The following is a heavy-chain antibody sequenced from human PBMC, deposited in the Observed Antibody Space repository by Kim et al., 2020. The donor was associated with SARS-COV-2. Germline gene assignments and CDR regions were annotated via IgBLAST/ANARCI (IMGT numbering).Heavy chain of an antibody. CDR3: ARISGSGSYYNWYYFDY. V-gene: IGHV4-4*02. Sequence: SETLSLTCAVSGGSISSSNWWSWVRQPPGKGLEWIGEIYHSGSTNYNPSLKSRVTISVDKSKNQFSLKLSSVTAADTAVYYCARISGSGSYYNWYYFDYWGQGTLVTVSS. CDR2: IYHSGST. CDR1: GGSISSSNW. J-gene: IGHJ4*02. D-gene: IGHD3-10*01.